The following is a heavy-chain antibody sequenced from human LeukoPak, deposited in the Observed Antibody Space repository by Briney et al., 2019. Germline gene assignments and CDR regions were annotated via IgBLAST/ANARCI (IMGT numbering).Heavy chain of an antibody. CDR3: ARDGVLDHFIRGYFDY. V-gene: IGHV1-18*01. Sequence: ASVKVSCKASGDTFTSYGISWVRQAPGHGLEWMGWISAYNGNTNYAQKLQGRVTMTTDTSTSTAYMELRSLRSDDTAVYYCARDGVLDHFIRGYFDYWGQGTLVTVSS. CDR1: GDTFTSYG. CDR2: ISAYNGNT. J-gene: IGHJ4*02. D-gene: IGHD2-8*01.